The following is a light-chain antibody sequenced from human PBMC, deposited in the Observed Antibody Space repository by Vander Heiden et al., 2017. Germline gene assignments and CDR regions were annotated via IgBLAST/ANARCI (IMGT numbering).Light chain of an antibody. CDR1: SSDVGGYKY. CDR3: SSYTSSSMSV. CDR2: DVI. J-gene: IGLJ1*01. V-gene: IGLV2-14*03. Sequence: QSALTQPASVSGSPGQSITISCTGTSSDVGGYKYVSWYQQHPGKAPKLMIYDVINRLSGVSNRFSGSKSGNTASLTISGLQAEDEADYYCSSYTSSSMSVFGTGTKVTVL.